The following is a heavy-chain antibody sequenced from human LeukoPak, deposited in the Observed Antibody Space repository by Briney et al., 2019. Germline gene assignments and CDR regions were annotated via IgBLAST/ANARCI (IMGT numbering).Heavy chain of an antibody. CDR3: ARVPDLYCSGGSCYPHTAPPDY. D-gene: IGHD2-15*01. J-gene: IGHJ4*02. Sequence: GGSLRLSCAASGFTFSSYSMNWVRQAPGKGLEWVSSISSSSSYIYYADSVKGRFTISRDNAKNSLYLQMNSLRAEDTAVYYCARVPDLYCSGGSCYPHTAPPDYWGQGTLVTVSS. CDR2: ISSSSSYI. CDR1: GFTFSSYS. V-gene: IGHV3-21*01.